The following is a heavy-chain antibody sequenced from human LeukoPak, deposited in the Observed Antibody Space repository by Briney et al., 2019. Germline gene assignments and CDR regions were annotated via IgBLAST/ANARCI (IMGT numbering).Heavy chain of an antibody. J-gene: IGHJ3*02. CDR2: ISSSSSYI. Sequence: GGSLRLSCAASGFTFSSYSMNWVCQAPGKGLEWVSSISSSSSYIYYADSVKGRFTISRDNAKNSLYLQMNRLRAEDTAVYYCARISWGFQYAFDIWGQGTMVTVSS. CDR1: GFTFSSYS. D-gene: IGHD7-27*01. CDR3: ARISWGFQYAFDI. V-gene: IGHV3-21*01.